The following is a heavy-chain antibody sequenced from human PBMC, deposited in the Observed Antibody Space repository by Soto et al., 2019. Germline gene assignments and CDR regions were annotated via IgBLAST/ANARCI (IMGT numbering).Heavy chain of an antibody. CDR1: GYTFTSYD. CDR3: ARGFLGLPTGGY. Sequence: GASVKVSCKASGYTFTSYDINWVRQATGQGLEWMGWMNPNIGNTGYAQKFQGRVTMTMNTSISTAYLELSSLRSEDTAVYYCARGFLGLPTGGYWGQGTLVTVSS. J-gene: IGHJ4*02. D-gene: IGHD7-27*01. CDR2: MNPNIGNT. V-gene: IGHV1-8*01.